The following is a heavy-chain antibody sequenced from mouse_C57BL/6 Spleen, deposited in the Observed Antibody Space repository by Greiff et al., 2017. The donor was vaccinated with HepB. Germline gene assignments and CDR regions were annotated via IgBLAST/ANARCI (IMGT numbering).Heavy chain of an antibody. V-gene: IGHV1-50*01. Sequence: QVQLQQPGAELVKPGASVKLSCKASGYTFTSYWMQWVKQRPGQGLEWIGEIDPSDSYTNYNQKFKGKATLTVDTSSSTAYMQLSSLTSEDSAVYYCATDWDGGDYWGQSTTLTVSS. J-gene: IGHJ2*01. D-gene: IGHD4-1*01. CDR2: IDPSDSYT. CDR1: GYTFTSYW. CDR3: ATDWDGGDY.